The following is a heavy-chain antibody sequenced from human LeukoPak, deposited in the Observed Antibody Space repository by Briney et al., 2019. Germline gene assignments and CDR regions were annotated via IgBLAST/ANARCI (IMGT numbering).Heavy chain of an antibody. V-gene: IGHV1-2*02. CDR3: AREYYYDSSGYFDY. D-gene: IGHD3-22*01. Sequence: ASVKVSCKASGYTFTSYYMHWVRQAPGQGLEWMGWINPNSGGTNYAQKFQGRVTMTRDTSISTAYMELSRLRSDDTAVYYCAREYYYDSSGYFDYWGQGTLVTVSS. CDR2: INPNSGGT. J-gene: IGHJ4*02. CDR1: GYTFTSYY.